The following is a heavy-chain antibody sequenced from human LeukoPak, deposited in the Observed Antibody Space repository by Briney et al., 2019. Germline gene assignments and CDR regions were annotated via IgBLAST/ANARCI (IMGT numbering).Heavy chain of an antibody. CDR1: GFIVSSNY. Sequence: PGGSLRLSCAASGFIVSSNYMSWVRQAPGKGLEWVSVIYSGGSTYCADSVKGRFTISRDNSKNTLFLQMNSLRAEDTAVYYCVRGEYNWNDLHLWGQGTLVTVSS. V-gene: IGHV3-66*01. CDR3: VRGEYNWNDLHL. CDR2: IYSGGST. D-gene: IGHD1-20*01. J-gene: IGHJ5*02.